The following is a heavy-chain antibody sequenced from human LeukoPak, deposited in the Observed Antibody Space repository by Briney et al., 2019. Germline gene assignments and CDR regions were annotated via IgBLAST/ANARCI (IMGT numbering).Heavy chain of an antibody. D-gene: IGHD6-13*01. CDR3: ARDAIAAAGTQLPYYYYYMDV. V-gene: IGHV1-2*02. J-gene: IGHJ6*03. Sequence: ASVKVSCKASGYTFTCYYMHWVRQAPGQGLEWMGWINPNSGGTNYAQKFQGRVSMTGDTSISTAYMELSRLRSDDTAVHYCARDAIAAAGTQLPYYYYYMDVWGKGTTVTISS. CDR1: GYTFTCYY. CDR2: INPNSGGT.